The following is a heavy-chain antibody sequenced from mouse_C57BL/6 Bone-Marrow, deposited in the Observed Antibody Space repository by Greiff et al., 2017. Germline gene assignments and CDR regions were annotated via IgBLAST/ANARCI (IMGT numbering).Heavy chain of an antibody. Sequence: QVQLQQSGAELVRPGTSVKVSCKASGYAFTNYLIEWVKQRPGPGLEWIGVINPGSGGTNYNEKFKGKATLTADKSSSTAYMQLSSLTSEDSAVYFCARSGDGYRGCAYWGQGTLVTVSA. CDR1: GYAFTNYL. J-gene: IGHJ3*01. D-gene: IGHD2-3*01. CDR3: ARSGDGYRGCAY. CDR2: INPGSGGT. V-gene: IGHV1-54*01.